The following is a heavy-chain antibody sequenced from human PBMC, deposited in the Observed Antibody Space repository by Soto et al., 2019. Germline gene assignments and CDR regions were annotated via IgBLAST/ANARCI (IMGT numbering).Heavy chain of an antibody. J-gene: IGHJ5*02. Sequence: SETLSLTCAVYGGSFSGYYWSWIRQPPGKGLEWIGEINHSGSTNYNPSLKSRVTISVDTSKNQFSLKLSSVTAADTAVYYCARDSTVTKPSDWFDPWGQGTLVTVSS. CDR2: INHSGST. D-gene: IGHD4-17*01. CDR3: ARDSTVTKPSDWFDP. CDR1: GGSFSGYY. V-gene: IGHV4-34*01.